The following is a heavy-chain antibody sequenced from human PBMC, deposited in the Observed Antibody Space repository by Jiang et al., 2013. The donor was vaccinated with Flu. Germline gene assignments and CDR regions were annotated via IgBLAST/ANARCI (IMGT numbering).Heavy chain of an antibody. D-gene: IGHD2-15*01. CDR3: ARSLGLGYCSGGLGCNTPDYYYYGMDV. V-gene: IGHV3-30*01. CDR1: GFTFSSYA. CDR2: ISYDGSNK. J-gene: IGHJ6*01. Sequence: VQLVESGGGLVQPGGSLRLSCAASGFTFSSYAMHWVRQAPGKGLEWVAVISYDGSNKYYADSVKGRFTISRDNSKNTLYLQMNSLRAEDTAVYYCARSLGLGYCSGGLGCNTPDYYYYGMDV.